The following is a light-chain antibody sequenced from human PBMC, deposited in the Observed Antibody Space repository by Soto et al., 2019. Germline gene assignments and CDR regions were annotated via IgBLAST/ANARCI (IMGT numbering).Light chain of an antibody. CDR3: SSYAGSSNV. CDR2: EVT. V-gene: IGLV2-8*01. CDR1: SSHVGGYTY. J-gene: IGLJ1*01. Sequence: SGLTHPPSAAGSPGQPVTIYYTGTSSHVGGYTYVSWYQQNPRKPPNLTVDEVTTRPSRVPDRFSGFKSGNTASLTVSGLQAEDEADYYCSSYAGSSNVFGTGTKVTAL.